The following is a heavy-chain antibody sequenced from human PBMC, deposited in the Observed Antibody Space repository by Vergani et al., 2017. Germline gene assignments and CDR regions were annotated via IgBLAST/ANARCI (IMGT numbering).Heavy chain of an antibody. CDR2: INHSGST. CDR1: GGSFSGYY. D-gene: IGHD3-10*01. CDR3: GRVADFYGLGSRLLDL. J-gene: IGHJ5*02. V-gene: IGHV4-34*01. Sequence: QVQLQQWGAGLLKPSETLSLTCAVYGGSFSGYYGSWIRQPPGKGLEWIGEINHSGSTNYNPSLKSRVTISVDTSKNQFSLKLNSVTAADTAVYYCGRVADFYGLGSRLLDLWGQGILVTVSS.